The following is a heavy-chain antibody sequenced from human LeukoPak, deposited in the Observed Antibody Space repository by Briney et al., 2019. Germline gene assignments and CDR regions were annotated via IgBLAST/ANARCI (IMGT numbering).Heavy chain of an antibody. D-gene: IGHD5-12*01. J-gene: IGHJ3*02. CDR1: GGSFSGYY. Sequence: SETLSLTCAVYGGSFSGYYWSWIRQPPGKGLEWIGEINHSGSTNYNPSLKSRVTISVDTSTNQFFLRLTSVTAADTAVYYCACHAVRYSAYDREEDAFDIWGQGTTVTVSS. CDR3: ACHAVRYSAYDREEDAFDI. V-gene: IGHV4-34*01. CDR2: INHSGST.